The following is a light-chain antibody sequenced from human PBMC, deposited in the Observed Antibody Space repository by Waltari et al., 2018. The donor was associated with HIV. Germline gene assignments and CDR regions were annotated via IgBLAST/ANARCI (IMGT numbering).Light chain of an antibody. V-gene: IGLV2-14*01. CDR1: SSDAGGYTY. J-gene: IGLJ2*01. Sequence: QSALTQPASVSGSPRQSIAISCTGTSSDAGGYTYVSLYQQHPGKAPQLIIYEVTSRPSGVSHRFSGSKSGNTASLTISGLQAEDETDYYCASYVTGGTVIFGGGTKLTVV. CDR3: ASYVTGGTVI. CDR2: EVT.